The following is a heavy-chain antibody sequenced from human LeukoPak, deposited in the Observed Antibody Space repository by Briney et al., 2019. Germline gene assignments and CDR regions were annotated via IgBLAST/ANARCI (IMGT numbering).Heavy chain of an antibody. CDR2: ISYDGSNK. Sequence: GRSLRLSCAASGFTFSSYGMHWVRQAPGKGLEWVAVISYDGSNKYYADSVKGRFTISRDNSKNTLYLQMNSLRAEDTAVYYCTRDLTVATIRTPLQHWGQGTLVTVSS. CDR1: GFTFSSYG. D-gene: IGHD5-12*01. CDR3: TRDLTVATIRTPLQH. V-gene: IGHV3-30*03. J-gene: IGHJ1*01.